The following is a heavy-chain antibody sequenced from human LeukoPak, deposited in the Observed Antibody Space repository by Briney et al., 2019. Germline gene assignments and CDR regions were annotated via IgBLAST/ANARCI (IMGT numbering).Heavy chain of an antibody. CDR3: ARGRGVPAATSRLDY. D-gene: IGHD2-2*01. J-gene: IGHJ4*02. Sequence: PSETLSLTCAVYGGSFSGYYWSWIRQPPGKGLEWIGEINHSGSTNYNPSLKSRVTISVDTSKNQFSLELSSVAAADTAVYYCARGRGVPAATSRLDYWGQGTLVTVSS. CDR2: INHSGST. CDR1: GGSFSGYY. V-gene: IGHV4-34*01.